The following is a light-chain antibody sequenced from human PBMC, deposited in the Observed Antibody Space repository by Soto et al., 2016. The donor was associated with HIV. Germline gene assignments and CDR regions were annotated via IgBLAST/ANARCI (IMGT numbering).Light chain of an antibody. V-gene: IGKV1-16*02. Sequence: DIQMTQSPSSLSASVGDTVTITCRASQGINTYVAWFQQKFGKAPKSLIYGASSLQSGVPSKFSGSGSGTDFTLTISSLQPEDFATYYCQQANSFPRTFGQGTKVEIK. J-gene: IGKJ1*01. CDR2: GAS. CDR3: QQANSFPRT. CDR1: QGINTY.